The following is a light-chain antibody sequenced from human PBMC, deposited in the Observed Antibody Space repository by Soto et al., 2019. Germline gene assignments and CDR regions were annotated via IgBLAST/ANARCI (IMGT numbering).Light chain of an antibody. V-gene: IGKV1-27*01. CDR1: QGISNY. CDR3: QNRNLPPYT. J-gene: IGKJ2*01. Sequence: DIQVTQSPSSLSASVGDRVTITCRATQGISNYLAWYQQKPGKVPKPLIYGASTLQSGVPSRFSGSGSGTDFTLTISSLQPEDVATYSCQNRNLPPYTFGQGTNLEIK. CDR2: GAS.